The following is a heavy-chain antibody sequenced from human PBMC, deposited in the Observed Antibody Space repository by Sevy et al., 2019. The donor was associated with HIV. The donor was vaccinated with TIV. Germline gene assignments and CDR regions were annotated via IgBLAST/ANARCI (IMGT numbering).Heavy chain of an antibody. Sequence: ASVKVSCKASGGTFSSYGISWVRQAPGQGLEWMGGIIPILGTVNYAQKFQGRVTLTADESTKTASKELSSLRSEDTAAHYRARRGGNGWYYSDYWGQETLVTVSS. J-gene: IGHJ4*02. V-gene: IGHV1-69*13. D-gene: IGHD6-19*01. CDR2: IIPILGTV. CDR1: GGTFSSYG. CDR3: ARRGGNGWYYSDY.